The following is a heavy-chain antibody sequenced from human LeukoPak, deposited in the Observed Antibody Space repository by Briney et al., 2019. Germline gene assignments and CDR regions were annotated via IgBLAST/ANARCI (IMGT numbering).Heavy chain of an antibody. J-gene: IGHJ2*01. D-gene: IGHD3-22*01. V-gene: IGHV1-2*02. Sequence: EASVKVSCKASGYTFTGYYMHWVRQAPGQGLEWMGWINPNSGGTNYAQKFQGRVTMTRDTSISTAYMELSRLRSDDTALYYCARDSRPGIPTDSSGYYYGHWYFDLWGRGTLVTVSS. CDR1: GYTFTGYY. CDR2: INPNSGGT. CDR3: ARDSRPGIPTDSSGYYYGHWYFDL.